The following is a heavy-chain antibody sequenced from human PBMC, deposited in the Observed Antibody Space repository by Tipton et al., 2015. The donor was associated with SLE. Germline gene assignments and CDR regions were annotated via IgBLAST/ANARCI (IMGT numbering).Heavy chain of an antibody. V-gene: IGHV4-4*02. J-gene: IGHJ6*03. CDR2: IDHFGNT. D-gene: IGHD6-13*01. Sequence: TLSLTCAVSSGSISSSNWWSWVRQPPEKGLEWIGEIDHFGNTNYNPSLKSRVTVSVDTSKNQFSLKLSSVTAADTAVCYCARVSGGIAYMDVWGKGTTVTFSS. CDR3: ARVSGGIAYMDV. CDR1: SGSISSSNW.